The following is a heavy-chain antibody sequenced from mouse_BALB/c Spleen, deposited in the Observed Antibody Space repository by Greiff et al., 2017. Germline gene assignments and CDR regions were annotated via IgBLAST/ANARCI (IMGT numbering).Heavy chain of an antibody. CDR1: GYAFSSYW. Sequence: QVQLKESGAELVRPGSSVKISCKASGYAFSSYWMNWVKQRPGQGLEWIGQIYPGDGDTNYNGKFKGKATLTADKSSSTAYMQLSSLTSEDSAVYFCATANSWFAYWGQGTLVTVSA. J-gene: IGHJ3*01. D-gene: IGHD3-3*01. CDR3: ATANSWFAY. CDR2: IYPGDGDT. V-gene: IGHV1-80*01.